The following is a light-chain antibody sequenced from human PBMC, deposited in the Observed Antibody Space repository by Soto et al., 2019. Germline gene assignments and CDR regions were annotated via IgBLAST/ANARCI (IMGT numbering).Light chain of an antibody. V-gene: IGKV1-27*01. CDR2: AAS. CDR3: QKYNSAPQT. J-gene: IGKJ1*01. CDR1: QAISIY. Sequence: DIQMTQSPSSLSTSVGDRVTITCRASQAISIYLAWYQQKPGKVPKLLIYAASTLQSGVPSRFSGSGSGTDFTLTISGLQPEDVATYYCQKYNSAPQTFGQGTKVEIK.